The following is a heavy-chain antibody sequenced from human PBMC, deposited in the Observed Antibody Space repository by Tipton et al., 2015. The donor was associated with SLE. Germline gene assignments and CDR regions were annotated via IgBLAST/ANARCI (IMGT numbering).Heavy chain of an antibody. V-gene: IGHV3-30*02. CDR1: GFTFSNYG. J-gene: IGHJ4*02. Sequence: SLRLSCAASGFTFSNYGMHWVRQAPGKGLEWVTFIRYDGSNKYYADSVKGRFTISRDNSKNTLYLQMNSLRAEDTAVYYCAKARVDYSDYDPSDYWGQGTLVTVSS. CDR2: IRYDGSNK. CDR3: AKARVDYSDYDPSDY. D-gene: IGHD4-11*01.